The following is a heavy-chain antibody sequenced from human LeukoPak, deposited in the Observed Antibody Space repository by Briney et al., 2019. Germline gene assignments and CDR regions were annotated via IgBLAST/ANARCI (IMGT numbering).Heavy chain of an antibody. D-gene: IGHD6-13*01. CDR2: VRTKANSYAT. J-gene: IGHJ5*02. V-gene: IGHV3-73*01. Sequence: GGSLKLSCAASGFTFSDSAMHWVRQASGKGLEWVGRVRTKANSYATAYAASVKGRFTISRDDSKNTAYLEMNSLKTEDTAVYYCTSSSSYHWFDPWGQGTLVNGSS. CDR3: TSSSSYHWFDP. CDR1: GFTFSDSA.